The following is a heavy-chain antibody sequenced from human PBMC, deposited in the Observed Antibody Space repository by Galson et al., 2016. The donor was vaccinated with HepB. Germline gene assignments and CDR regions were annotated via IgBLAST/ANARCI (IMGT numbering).Heavy chain of an antibody. CDR1: GFTLSTYA. D-gene: IGHD5-24*01. J-gene: IGHJ3*02. CDR2: SSGTGATT. V-gene: IGHV3-23*01. Sequence: SLRLSCAASGFTLSTYAMSWVRQAPGKGLEWVSSSSGTGATTYYAVSVKGRFTISRDNLRNTLYLQLDSLRAEDTAQYYCTRDGYNHIAFDIWGRGTMVTVSS. CDR3: TRDGYNHIAFDI.